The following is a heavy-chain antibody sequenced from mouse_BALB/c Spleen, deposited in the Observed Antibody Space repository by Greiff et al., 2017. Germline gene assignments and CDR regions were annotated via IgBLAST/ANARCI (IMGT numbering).Heavy chain of an antibody. CDR2: IYPGDGDT. J-gene: IGHJ2*01. Sequence: QVQLQQSGAELVRPGSSVKISCKASGYAFSSYWMNWVKQRPGQGLEWIGQIYPGDGDTNYNGKFKGKATLTADKSSSTAYMQLSSLTSEDSAVYFCARRFITTGHCDYWGQGTTLTVSS. CDR3: ARRFITTGHCDY. CDR1: GYAFSSYW. V-gene: IGHV1-80*01. D-gene: IGHD1-2*01.